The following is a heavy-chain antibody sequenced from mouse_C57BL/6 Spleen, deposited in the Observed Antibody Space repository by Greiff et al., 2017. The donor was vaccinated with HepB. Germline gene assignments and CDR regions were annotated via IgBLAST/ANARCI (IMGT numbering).Heavy chain of an antibody. CDR3: ASPYYSNSLDY. CDR1: GYSFTGYY. D-gene: IGHD2-5*01. J-gene: IGHJ2*01. V-gene: IGHV1-42*01. CDR2: INPSTGGT. Sequence: EVQLQQSGPELVKPGASVKISCKASGYSFTGYYMNWVKQSPEKSLEWIGEINPSTGGTTYNQKFKAKATLTVDKSSSTAYMQLKSLTSEDSAVYYCASPYYSNSLDYWGQGTTLTVSS.